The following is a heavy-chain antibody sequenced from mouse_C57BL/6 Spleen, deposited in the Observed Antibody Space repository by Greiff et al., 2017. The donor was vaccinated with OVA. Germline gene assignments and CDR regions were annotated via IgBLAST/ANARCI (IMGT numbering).Heavy chain of an antibody. CDR2: INPSTGGT. CDR1: GYSFTGYY. Sequence: VQLKESGPELVKPGASVKISCKASGYSFTGYYMHWVKQSSEKSLEWIGEINPSTGGTSYNQKFKGKATLTVDKSSSTAYMQLKSLTSEDSAVYYCARNPKYYFDYWGQGTTLTVSS. D-gene: IGHD1-3*01. J-gene: IGHJ2*01. CDR3: ARNPKYYFDY. V-gene: IGHV1-43*01.